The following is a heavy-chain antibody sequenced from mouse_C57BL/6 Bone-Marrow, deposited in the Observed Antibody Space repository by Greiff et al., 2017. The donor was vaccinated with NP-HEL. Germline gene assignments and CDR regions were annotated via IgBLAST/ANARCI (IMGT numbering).Heavy chain of an antibody. CDR2: IDPANGNT. CDR1: GFNIKNTY. Sequence: LVESVAELVRPGASVKLSCTASGFNIKNTYMHWVKQRPEQGLEWIGRIDPANGNTKYAPKFQGKATITADTSSNTAYLQLSSLTSEDTAIYYCARGERYGSSLFAYWGQGTLVTVSA. V-gene: IGHV14-3*01. D-gene: IGHD1-1*01. J-gene: IGHJ3*01. CDR3: ARGERYGSSLFAY.